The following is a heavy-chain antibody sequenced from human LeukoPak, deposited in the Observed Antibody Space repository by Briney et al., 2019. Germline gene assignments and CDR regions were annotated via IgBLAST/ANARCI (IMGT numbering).Heavy chain of an antibody. D-gene: IGHD3-10*01. V-gene: IGHV3-23*01. CDR3: AKDMISLNGEYDAFDI. Sequence: GGSLRLSCVASGFTFSRFTMSWVRQAPGKGLEWVSPIGGGGGATYYADSVKGRFTISRDNSKNTMYLQMNSLRAEDTAIYYCAKDMISLNGEYDAFDIWGQGTMVTVSS. CDR1: GFTFSRFT. CDR2: IGGGGGAT. J-gene: IGHJ3*02.